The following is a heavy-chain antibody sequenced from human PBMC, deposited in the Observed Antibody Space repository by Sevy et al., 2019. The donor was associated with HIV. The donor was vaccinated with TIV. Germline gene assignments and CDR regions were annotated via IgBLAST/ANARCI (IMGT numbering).Heavy chain of an antibody. D-gene: IGHD1-26*01. CDR1: VGSISHYY. Sequence: SETLSLTCTVSVGSISHYYWSWIRQPPGKGLEWIGFVYYTGNTNYNPSLKGPVTVALDTSKNQFSLKLKSVTAADTAVYYCVRQGGLVDYGMDVWGPGTTVTVSS. CDR3: VRQGGLVDYGMDV. V-gene: IGHV4-59*01. J-gene: IGHJ6*02. CDR2: VYYTGNT.